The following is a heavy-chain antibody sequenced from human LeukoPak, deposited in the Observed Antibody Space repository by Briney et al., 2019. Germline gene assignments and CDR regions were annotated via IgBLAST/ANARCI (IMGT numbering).Heavy chain of an antibody. Sequence: SETLSLTCTVSGYSISSGYYWGWIRQPPGKGLEWIGSIYHSGSTYYNPSLKSRVTISVDTSKNQFSLKLSSVTAADTAVYYCARYYYSGSYQYFDYWGQGTLVTVSS. CDR2: IYHSGST. V-gene: IGHV4-38-2*02. CDR1: GYSISSGYY. CDR3: ARYYYSGSYQYFDY. D-gene: IGHD1-26*01. J-gene: IGHJ4*02.